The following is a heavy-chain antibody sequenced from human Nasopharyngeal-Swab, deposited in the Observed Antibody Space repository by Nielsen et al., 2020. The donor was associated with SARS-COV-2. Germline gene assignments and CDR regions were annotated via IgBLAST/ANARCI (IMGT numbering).Heavy chain of an antibody. J-gene: IGHJ3*02. Sequence: GESLKISCAASGFTFSSYGMHWVRQAPGKGLEWVAVISYDGSNKYYADSVKGRFTISRDNSKNTLYLQMNSLRAEDTAVYYCARDDFPDAFDIWGQGTMVTVSS. CDR3: ARDDFPDAFDI. V-gene: IGHV3-30*03. CDR1: GFTFSSYG. D-gene: IGHD2/OR15-2a*01. CDR2: ISYDGSNK.